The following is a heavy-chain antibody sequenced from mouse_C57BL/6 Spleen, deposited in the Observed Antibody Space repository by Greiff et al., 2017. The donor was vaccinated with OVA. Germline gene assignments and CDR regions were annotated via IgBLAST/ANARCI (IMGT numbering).Heavy chain of an antibody. J-gene: IGHJ4*01. Sequence: VQLQQSGAELVRPGSSVKLSCKASGYTFTSYWMHWVKQRPIQGLEWIGNIDPSDSETHYNQKFKDKATLTVDKSSSTAYMQLSSLTSEDSAVYDCAADYYGSSYKAMDYWGQGTSVTVSS. CDR2: IDPSDSET. CDR1: GYTFTSYW. V-gene: IGHV1-52*01. CDR3: AADYYGSSYKAMDY. D-gene: IGHD1-1*01.